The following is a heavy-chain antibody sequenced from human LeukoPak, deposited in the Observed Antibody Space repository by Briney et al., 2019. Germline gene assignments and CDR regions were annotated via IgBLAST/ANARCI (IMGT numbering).Heavy chain of an antibody. J-gene: IGHJ4*02. CDR3: AKEGGTSSSASDGWADY. CDR1: GFTFSSYG. V-gene: IGHV3-30*02. CDR2: IRYDGSNK. Sequence: GGSLRLSCAASGFTFSSYGMHWVRQAPGKGLEWVAFIRYDGSNKYYADSVKGRFTISRDNSKNTLYLQMNSLRAEDTAVYYCAKEGGTSSSASDGWADYWGQGTLVTVSS. D-gene: IGHD6-6*01.